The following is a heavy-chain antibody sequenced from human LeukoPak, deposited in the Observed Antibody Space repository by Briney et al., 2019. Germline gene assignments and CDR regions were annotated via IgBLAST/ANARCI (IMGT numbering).Heavy chain of an antibody. CDR3: ARVVAVAGRAFDI. V-gene: IGHV3-21*01. Sequence: GGSLRLSCAASGFTFSSDRMNWGRQAPGKGLGWVSSISSSSSYIYYADSVKGRFTISRDNAKSSLYLQMNSLRAEDTAVYYCARVVAVAGRAFDIWGQGTMVTVSS. J-gene: IGHJ3*02. CDR2: ISSSSSYI. D-gene: IGHD6-19*01. CDR1: GFTFSSDR.